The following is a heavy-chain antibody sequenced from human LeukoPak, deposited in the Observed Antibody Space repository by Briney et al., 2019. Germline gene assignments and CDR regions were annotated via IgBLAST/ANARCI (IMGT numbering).Heavy chain of an antibody. J-gene: IGHJ4*02. CDR1: GASISSGGYY. V-gene: IGHV4-30-2*01. CDR3: ARVDYYDSSGYPGGYFDY. Sequence: SQTLSLTCTASGASISSGGYYWSWIRQPPGKGLEWIGYIYHSGSTYYNPSLKSRVTISVDRSKNQFSLKLSSVTAADTAVYYCARVDYYDSSGYPGGYFDYWGQGTLVTVSS. D-gene: IGHD3-22*01. CDR2: IYHSGST.